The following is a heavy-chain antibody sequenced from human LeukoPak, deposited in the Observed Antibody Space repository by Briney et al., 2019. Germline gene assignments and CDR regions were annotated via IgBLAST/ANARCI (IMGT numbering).Heavy chain of an antibody. J-gene: IGHJ4*02. CDR3: AKRYYQDSSGYLGSIDY. D-gene: IGHD3-22*01. CDR1: GFTFNSYA. V-gene: IGHV3-23*01. Sequence: TGGSLRLSCAASGFTFNSYAMNWVRQAPGKGLEWVSAISGSGGSTYYADSVKGRFTISRDNSKNTLYLQMNSLRAEDTAVYFCAKRYYQDSSGYLGSIDYWGQGTLVTVSS. CDR2: ISGSGGST.